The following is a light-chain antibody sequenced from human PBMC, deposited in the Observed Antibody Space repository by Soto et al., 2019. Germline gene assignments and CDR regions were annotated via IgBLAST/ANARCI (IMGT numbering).Light chain of an antibody. Sequence: DIQLTRSTSFLSASVGDRVTSTCRASQGISSYLAWYQLKPGKAPKLLISTASSLQSGVPSRFSGSGSGAVFALTISSLQPEDVATYDCEQLDSYPRTFGQGTKVDIK. CDR2: TAS. J-gene: IGKJ1*01. CDR3: EQLDSYPRT. V-gene: IGKV1-9*01. CDR1: QGISSY.